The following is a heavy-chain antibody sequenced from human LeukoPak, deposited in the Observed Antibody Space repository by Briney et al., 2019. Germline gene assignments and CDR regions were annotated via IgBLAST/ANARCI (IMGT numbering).Heavy chain of an antibody. D-gene: IGHD3-22*01. CDR1: GGTFSSYA. J-gene: IGHJ4*02. V-gene: IGHV1-2*02. Sequence: ASVKVSCKASGGTFSSYAISWVRQAPGQGLEWMGWINPKNGGTNYAQKFQGRVTMTRDTSISTAYMELSRLRSDDTAVYYCARDPANTYYYDPWGQGTLVTVSS. CDR2: INPKNGGT. CDR3: ARDPANTYYYDP.